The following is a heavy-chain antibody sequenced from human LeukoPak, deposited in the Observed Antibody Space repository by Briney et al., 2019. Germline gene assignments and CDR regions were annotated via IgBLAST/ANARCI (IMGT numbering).Heavy chain of an antibody. CDR3: THKYSPALVGLNY. D-gene: IGHD1-26*01. J-gene: IGHJ4*02. Sequence: GGSLRLSCAASGFTFTTAWMYWVRQAPGKGLEWVGRIKTKTDGETTDYAAPVTGRFTISRDDPKSTLYLQMNSLKTDDTAVYYCTHKYSPALVGLNYWGQGTLVTVSS. CDR2: IKTKTDGETT. V-gene: IGHV3-15*01. CDR1: GFTFTTAW.